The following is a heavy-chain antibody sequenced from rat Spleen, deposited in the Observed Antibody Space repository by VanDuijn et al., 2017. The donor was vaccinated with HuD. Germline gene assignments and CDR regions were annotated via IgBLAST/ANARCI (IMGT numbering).Heavy chain of an antibody. Sequence: EVQLVESGGGLVQPGRSLKLSCVASGFTFSDYAMAWVRQAPKKGLEWVATILYDDTNTYYRDSVKGRFTVSRDNAKSTLYLQMDSLRSEDTATYYCSREGLYGNFFDYCGQGVMVTVSS. CDR1: GFTFSDYA. J-gene: IGHJ2*01. CDR3: SREGLYGNFFDY. V-gene: IGHV5-7*01. D-gene: IGHD1-11*01. CDR2: ILYDDTNT.